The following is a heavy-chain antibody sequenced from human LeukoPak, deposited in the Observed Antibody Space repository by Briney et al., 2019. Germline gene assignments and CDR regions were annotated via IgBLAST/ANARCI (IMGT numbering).Heavy chain of an antibody. Sequence: SETLSLTCTVSGGSISNYYWSWIRQPPGKGLEWIGYIYYSGNTNYNASLKSRVTISVDTSKNQFSLKLSSVTAADTAVYYCARQVVVTAPLGYWGRGTLVTVSS. V-gene: IGHV4-59*08. CDR1: GGSISNYY. J-gene: IGHJ4*02. CDR2: IYYSGNT. D-gene: IGHD2-21*02. CDR3: ARQVVVTAPLGY.